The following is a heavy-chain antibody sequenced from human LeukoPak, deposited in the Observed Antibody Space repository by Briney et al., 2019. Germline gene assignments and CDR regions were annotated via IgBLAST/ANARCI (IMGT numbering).Heavy chain of an antibody. V-gene: IGHV1-18*01. J-gene: IGHJ4*02. CDR1: GYTFSSFA. Sequence: GASVKVSCKASGYTFSSFAITWVRQAPGQGPEWMGWISAYNGNTNYAQKLQGRVTMTTDTSTSTAYMILRSLRSDDTAVYYCARGSVVVPVAIDYWGQGTLVTVSS. CDR2: ISAYNGNT. CDR3: ARGSVVVPVAIDY. D-gene: IGHD2-2*01.